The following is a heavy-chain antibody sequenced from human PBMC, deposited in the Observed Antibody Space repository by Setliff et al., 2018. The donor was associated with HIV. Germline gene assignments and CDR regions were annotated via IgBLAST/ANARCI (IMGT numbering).Heavy chain of an antibody. Sequence: PSETLSLTCTVSGGSISRGSYYWSWIRQPAGKGLEWIGHIYTSGSTNYNPSHKSRVTISVDTSKTQFSLRLSSVTAAATAVYYCARASVGATGLYAFDIWGQGTRVTVSS. CDR1: GGSISRGSYY. J-gene: IGHJ3*02. CDR3: ARASVGATGLYAFDI. V-gene: IGHV4-61*09. D-gene: IGHD1-26*01. CDR2: IYTSGST.